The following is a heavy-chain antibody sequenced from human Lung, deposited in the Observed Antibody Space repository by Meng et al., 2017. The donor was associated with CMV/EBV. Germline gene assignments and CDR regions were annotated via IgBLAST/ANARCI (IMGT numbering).Heavy chain of an antibody. J-gene: IGHJ5*02. CDR3: ARTNYGDYNWFDP. D-gene: IGHD4-17*01. CDR1: GGSISSGGFY. V-gene: IGHV4-31*03. Sequence: QVQLKEQGPGLVKPSQTLALTCTVSGGSISSGGFYWSWIRQHPGKGLEWIGYIYYSGSTYYNPSLRSRVAISIDTSKNQFSLKLTSVTAADTAVYFCARTNYGDYNWFDPWGQGTLVTVSS. CDR2: IYYSGST.